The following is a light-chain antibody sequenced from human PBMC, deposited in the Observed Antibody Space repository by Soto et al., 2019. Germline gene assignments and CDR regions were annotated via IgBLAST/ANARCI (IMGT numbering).Light chain of an antibody. CDR1: SSNIGSNP. CDR3: EAWDSSLSADV. CDR2: TNN. J-gene: IGLJ1*01. Sequence: QAVVTQPPSASGTPGQRVTISCSGSSSNIGSNPVNWYQQLPGTAPKLLIFTNNLRPSGVPDRFSGSKSGTSASLAISGLQSENEAEYYCEAWDSSLSADVFCSGTKLAVL. V-gene: IGLV1-44*01.